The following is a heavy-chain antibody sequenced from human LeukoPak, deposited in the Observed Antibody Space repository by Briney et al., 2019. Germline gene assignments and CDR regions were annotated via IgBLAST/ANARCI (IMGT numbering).Heavy chain of an antibody. CDR1: GFTFNNAW. J-gene: IGHJ4*02. D-gene: IGHD6-19*01. V-gene: IGHV3-15*01. CDR3: TTSAMAGNY. CDR2: IKNKIDGGTT. Sequence: GGSLRLSCVASGFTFNNAWMSWVRQAPGKGLEWVGRIKNKIDGGTTDYAAPVKGRFTISRDDSKNTVYLQMNSLKTEDTAVYYCTTSAMAGNYWGQGTLVTVSS.